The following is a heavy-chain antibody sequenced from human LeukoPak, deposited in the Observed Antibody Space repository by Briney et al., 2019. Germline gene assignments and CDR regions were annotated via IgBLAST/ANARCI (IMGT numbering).Heavy chain of an antibody. D-gene: IGHD2-2*01. V-gene: IGHV3-74*01. CDR1: GFTFSSYW. CDR2: INSDGGTT. CDR3: ARFYCSSSSCLEDY. Sequence: SLRLSCAASGFTFSSYWMHWVRQAPGKGLVWVSRINSDGGTTGYADSVKGRFTISRDNAKNTLYLQMNSLRGEDTAVYYCARFYCSSSSCLEDYWGQGTLVTVSS. J-gene: IGHJ4*02.